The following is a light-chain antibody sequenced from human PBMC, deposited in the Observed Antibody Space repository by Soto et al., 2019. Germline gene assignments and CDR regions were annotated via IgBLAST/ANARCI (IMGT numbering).Light chain of an antibody. CDR2: GAS. J-gene: IGKJ1*01. Sequence: TQSPGTLSLSPGERATLSCRASQSVSSLLAWYQQKPGKAPNLLIYGASNLESGVPSRFSGSGSGTEFTLTISSLQPDDFATYYCQHYNSYSEAFGQGTKVDIK. V-gene: IGKV1-5*01. CDR1: QSVSSL. CDR3: QHYNSYSEA.